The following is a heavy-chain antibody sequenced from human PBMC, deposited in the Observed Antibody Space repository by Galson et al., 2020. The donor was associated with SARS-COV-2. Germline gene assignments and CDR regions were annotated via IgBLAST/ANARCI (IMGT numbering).Heavy chain of an antibody. Sequence: SAKVSCKASGYTFTSYYMHWVRQAPGQGLEWMGIINPSGGSTSYAQKFQGRVTMTRDTSTSTVYMELSSLRSEDTAVHYCARDPTVTTHLGDYLYYYYGMDVWGQGTTVTVSS. D-gene: IGHD4-4*01. CDR3: ARDPTVTTHLGDYLYYYYGMDV. V-gene: IGHV1-46*01. J-gene: IGHJ6*02. CDR2: INPSGGST. CDR1: GYTFTSYY.